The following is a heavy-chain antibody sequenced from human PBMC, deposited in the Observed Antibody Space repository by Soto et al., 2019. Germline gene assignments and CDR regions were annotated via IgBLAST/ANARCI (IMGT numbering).Heavy chain of an antibody. D-gene: IGHD6-25*01. CDR3: ARQRQPQAGDYYYSGMDV. Sequence: QVQLMESGGGVGRPGASLRLSCAASAFRFTNFALHWVRQAPGRGLEWVAVISFDGSNKFYVDSVKGRFTISMDNSKNTLYLQMSSLTPDDTGVYFCARQRQPQAGDYYYSGMDVWGQGTTVTVSS. J-gene: IGHJ6*02. CDR1: AFRFTNFA. CDR2: ISFDGSNK. V-gene: IGHV3-30*04.